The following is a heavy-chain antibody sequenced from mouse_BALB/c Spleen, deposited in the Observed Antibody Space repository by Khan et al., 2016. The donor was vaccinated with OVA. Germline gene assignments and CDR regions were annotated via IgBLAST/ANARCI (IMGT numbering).Heavy chain of an antibody. Sequence: VQLQESGPGLVKPSQSLSLTCTVTGYSITSDYVWNWIRQLPGNILEWMGYISYSGSTSFNPSLKSRISITRDTSKNQFFLQLNSVTTEDTATCYCARWEDGYYGAMDYWGQGTSVTVSS. CDR3: ARWEDGYYGAMDY. CDR1: GYSITSDYV. V-gene: IGHV3-2*02. D-gene: IGHD2-3*01. J-gene: IGHJ4*01. CDR2: ISYSGST.